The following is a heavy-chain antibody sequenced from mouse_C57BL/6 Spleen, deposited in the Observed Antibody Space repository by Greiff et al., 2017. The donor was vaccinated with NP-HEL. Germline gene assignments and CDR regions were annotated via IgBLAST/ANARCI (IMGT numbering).Heavy chain of an antibody. CDR2: IYPGSGNT. Sequence: VQLQESGAELVRPGASVKLSCKASGYTFTDYYINWVKQRPGQGLEWIARIYPGSGNTYYNAKFKGKATLTAEKSSSTAYMQLSSLTSEDSAVYFCAKGPHDDVDAMDYWGQGTSVTVSS. CDR1: GYTFTDYY. V-gene: IGHV1-76*01. J-gene: IGHJ4*01. D-gene: IGHD2-12*01. CDR3: AKGPHDDVDAMDY.